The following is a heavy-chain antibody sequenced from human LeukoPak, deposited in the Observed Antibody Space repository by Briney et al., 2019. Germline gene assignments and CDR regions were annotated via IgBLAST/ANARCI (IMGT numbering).Heavy chain of an antibody. J-gene: IGHJ4*02. CDR1: GGSISSGHYY. CDR3: ARGSSVGGTTFYSY. D-gene: IGHD1-26*01. CDR2: VDTSGRT. Sequence: SETLSLTCAVSGGSISSGHYYWTWIRQPAGKGLEWIGCVDTSGRTNNNPSVKSRVTMSLDTSKNQFSVNLTSVTAADTAIYYCARGSSVGGTTFYSYWGQGTLVSVSS. V-gene: IGHV4-61*02.